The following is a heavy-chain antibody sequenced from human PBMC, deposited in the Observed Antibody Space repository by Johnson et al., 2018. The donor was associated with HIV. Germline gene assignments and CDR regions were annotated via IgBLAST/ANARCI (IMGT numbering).Heavy chain of an antibody. J-gene: IGHJ3*02. CDR1: GFTFSSYW. D-gene: IGHD6-13*01. Sequence: VQLVESGGGLVQPGGSLRLSCAASGFTFSSYWMSWVRQAPGKGLEWVANIKQEGSQKNYVDYVKGRFTLSRDNSKNTLYLQMNSLRAEDTAVYYCAKDLFSAAAGTRNAFDIWGQGTMVTVSS. CDR2: IKQEGSQK. CDR3: AKDLFSAAAGTRNAFDI. V-gene: IGHV3-7*05.